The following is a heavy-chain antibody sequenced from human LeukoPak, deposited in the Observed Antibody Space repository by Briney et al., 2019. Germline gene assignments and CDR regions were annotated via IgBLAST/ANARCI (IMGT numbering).Heavy chain of an antibody. Sequence: SETLSLTCAVYGGSFSGYYWSWIRQPPGKGLEWIGEINHSGSTNYNPSLKSRVTISVDTSKNQFSLKLSSVTAADTAVYYCARGRFSYGPWGQGTLVTVSS. V-gene: IGHV4-34*01. D-gene: IGHD3-10*01. CDR2: INHSGST. CDR3: ARGRFSYGP. J-gene: IGHJ5*02. CDR1: GGSFSGYY.